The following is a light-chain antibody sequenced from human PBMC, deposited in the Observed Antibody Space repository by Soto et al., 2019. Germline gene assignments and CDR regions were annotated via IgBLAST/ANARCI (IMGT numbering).Light chain of an antibody. CDR1: SGHSNYA. V-gene: IGLV4-69*01. CDR2: LNSDGSH. Sequence: QPVLTQSPSASASLGASVKLTCTLSSGHSNYAIAWHQQQSEKGPRYLMKLNSDGSHSKGDGIPGRFSGSSSGAERYLTIYSLQSEDEADYYCQTWGSGIVVFGGGTKLTVL. CDR3: QTWGSGIVV. J-gene: IGLJ2*01.